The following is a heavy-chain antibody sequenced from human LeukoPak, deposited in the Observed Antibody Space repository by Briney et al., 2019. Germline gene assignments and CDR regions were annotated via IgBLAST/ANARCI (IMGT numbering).Heavy chain of an antibody. CDR3: ATANYYYYMDV. V-gene: IGHV1-46*01. J-gene: IGHJ6*03. Sequence: ASVKVSCKASGYTFTSYYMHWVRQAPGQGLEWMGIINPSGGSTSYAQKFQGRVTMTRDMSTSTVYMELSSLGSEDTAVYYCATANYYYYMDVWGKGTTVTVSS. CDR1: GYTFTSYY. CDR2: INPSGGST.